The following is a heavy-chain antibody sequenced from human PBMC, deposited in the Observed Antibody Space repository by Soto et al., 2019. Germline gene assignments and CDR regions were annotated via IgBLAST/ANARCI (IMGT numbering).Heavy chain of an antibody. CDR1: GYTFTSYG. Sequence: ASVKVSCKASGYTFTSYGSSWVRQAPGQGLEWMGWISAYSGNTNYAQKLQGRVTMTTDTSTSTAYMELRSLRSDDTAVYYCARASSSSSDADYWGQGTLVTVSS. CDR2: ISAYSGNT. D-gene: IGHD6-6*01. CDR3: ARASSSSSDADY. J-gene: IGHJ4*02. V-gene: IGHV1-18*01.